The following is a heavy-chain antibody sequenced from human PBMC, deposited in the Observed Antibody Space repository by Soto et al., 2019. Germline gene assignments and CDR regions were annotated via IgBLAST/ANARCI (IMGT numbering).Heavy chain of an antibody. CDR1: GGSFSGYY. Sequence: SETLSLTCAVYGGSFSGYYWNWIRQPPGKGLEWIGEINHSGSTNYNPSLKSRVTISVDTSKNQFSLKLSSVTAADTAVYYCAREKSGYYDYWGQGTLVTVSS. D-gene: IGHD3-3*01. J-gene: IGHJ4*02. V-gene: IGHV4-34*01. CDR2: INHSGST. CDR3: AREKSGYYDY.